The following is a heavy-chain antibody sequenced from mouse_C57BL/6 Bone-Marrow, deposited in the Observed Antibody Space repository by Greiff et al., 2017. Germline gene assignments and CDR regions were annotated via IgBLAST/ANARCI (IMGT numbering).Heavy chain of an antibody. CDR3: TPTVVAKGGD. Sequence: EVQLQQSGAELVRPGASVKLSCTASGFNINDDYMHWVKQRPEQGLEWIGWIDPENGDTAYASKFPGKATITAYTSSYPAYLHLRSLTSEDTAVHYCTPTVVAKGGDWGQATTPTVSS. D-gene: IGHD1-1*01. J-gene: IGHJ2*01. CDR2: IDPENGDT. CDR1: GFNINDDY. V-gene: IGHV14-4*01.